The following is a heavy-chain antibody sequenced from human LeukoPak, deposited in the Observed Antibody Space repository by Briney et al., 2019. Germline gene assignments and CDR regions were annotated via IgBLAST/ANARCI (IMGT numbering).Heavy chain of an antibody. V-gene: IGHV1-69*13. Sequence: SVKVSCTASGGTFSSYAISSVRQAPGQGVEWMGGIIPIFGTANYAQKFQGRVTITADESTSTAYMELSSLRSEDTAVYYCAKGLLLQYSSGWSYYFDYWGQGTLVTVSS. CDR2: IIPIFGTA. CDR3: AKGLLLQYSSGWSYYFDY. J-gene: IGHJ4*02. CDR1: GGTFSSYA. D-gene: IGHD6-19*01.